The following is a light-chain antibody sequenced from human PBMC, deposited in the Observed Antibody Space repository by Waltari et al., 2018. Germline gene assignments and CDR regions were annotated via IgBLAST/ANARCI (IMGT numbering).Light chain of an antibody. CDR2: NTK. CDR3: TLYMGSGISV. Sequence: QTVVTQEPSFSVSPGGTVTLTCALSSGSVSTDYFPSWYQQTPGQPPRTLIYNTKIRSSGVPDRFSGSIHGNKDALTIAGAQADDECDYYCTLYMGSGISVCGGGTKVTV. CDR1: SGSVSTDYF. J-gene: IGLJ3*02. V-gene: IGLV8-61*01.